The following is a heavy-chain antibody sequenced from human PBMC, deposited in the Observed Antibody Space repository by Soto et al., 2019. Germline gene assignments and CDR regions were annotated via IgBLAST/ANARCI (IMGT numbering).Heavy chain of an antibody. V-gene: IGHV4-39*01. CDR1: GGSISSSSYY. D-gene: IGHD6-13*01. CDR3: ARRIAAAGTLGFDY. Sequence: QLQLQESGPGLVKPSETLSLTCTVSGGSISSSSYYWGWIRQPPGKGLEWIGSIDYSGSTYYNPSLNSRVTISVDTSKIQFSLKLSSVTAADTAVYYCARRIAAAGTLGFDYWGQGTLVTVSS. J-gene: IGHJ4*02. CDR2: IDYSGST.